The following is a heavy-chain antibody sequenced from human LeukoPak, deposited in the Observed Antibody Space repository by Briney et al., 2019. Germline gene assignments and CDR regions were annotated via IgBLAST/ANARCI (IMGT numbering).Heavy chain of an antibody. CDR2: IYYSGST. J-gene: IGHJ6*02. V-gene: IGHV4-59*01. Sequence: SETLSLTCTVSGGSISSYYWSWIRQPPGKGLEWTGYIYYSGSTNYNPSLKSRVTISVDTSKNQFSLKLSSVTAADTAVYYCARERWLRGDTDYYYYGMDVWGQGTTVTVSS. CDR3: ARERWLRGDTDYYYYGMDV. D-gene: IGHD5-24*01. CDR1: GGSISSYY.